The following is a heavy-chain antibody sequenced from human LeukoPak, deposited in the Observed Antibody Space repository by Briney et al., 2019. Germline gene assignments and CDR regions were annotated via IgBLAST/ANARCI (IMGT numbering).Heavy chain of an antibody. J-gene: IGHJ4*02. Sequence: GASVKVSCKASGYTFTGYYMHWVRQAPGQGLEWMGWISAYNGNTNYAQKLQGRVTMTTDTSTSTAYMELRSLRSDDTAVYYCARESQGSGYHDYWGQGTLVTVSS. CDR3: ARESQGSGYHDY. V-gene: IGHV1-18*04. CDR1: GYTFTGYY. CDR2: ISAYNGNT. D-gene: IGHD3-3*01.